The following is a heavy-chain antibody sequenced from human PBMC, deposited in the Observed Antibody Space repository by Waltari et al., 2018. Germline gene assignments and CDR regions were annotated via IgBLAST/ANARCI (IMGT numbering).Heavy chain of an antibody. CDR1: GFTFRIYR. CDR3: SSGITIVEAQDNDDY. Sequence: EVQLVESGGGLVKPGGSLRLSCAASGFTFRIYRMTWMRQTPGMGLEGFASMSRSGTNLKDAVSLRGRFTDSTDNAGDSLYLQMNSLAVEDTATYYWSSGITIVEAQDNDDYWGQGTLVTVSS. CDR2: MSRSGTNL. J-gene: IGHJ4*02. D-gene: IGHD3-10*01. V-gene: IGHV3-21*02.